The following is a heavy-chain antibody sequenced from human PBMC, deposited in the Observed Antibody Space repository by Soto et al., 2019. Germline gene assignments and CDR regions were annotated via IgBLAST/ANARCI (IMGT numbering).Heavy chain of an antibody. V-gene: IGHV1-24*01. D-gene: IGHD3-3*01. J-gene: IGHJ5*02. CDR1: GYTPTELS. CDR3: ATRFLGKSWFDP. Sequence: ASMKVSCKVSGYTPTELSMHWVRQAPGKGLEWMGGFDPEDGETIYAQKFQGRVTMTEDTSTDTAYMELSSLRSEDTAVYYCATRFLGKSWFDPWGQGTLVTVSS. CDR2: FDPEDGET.